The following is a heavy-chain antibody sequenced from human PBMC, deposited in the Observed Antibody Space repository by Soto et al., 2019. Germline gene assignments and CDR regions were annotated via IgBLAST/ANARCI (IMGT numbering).Heavy chain of an antibody. CDR1: GGTFSSSS. CDR3: ARDAGMDYGDSVSPFDY. Sequence: QVQLVQSGAEVKKPGSSVKVSCKASGGTFSSSSINWVRQAPGQGLEWMGGIIPIFGTANYAQKFQARVTITADESTSTDYMELSSLRSEDTALYYCARDAGMDYGDSVSPFDYWGQGTLVTVSS. CDR2: IIPIFGTA. D-gene: IGHD4-17*01. J-gene: IGHJ4*02. V-gene: IGHV1-69*12.